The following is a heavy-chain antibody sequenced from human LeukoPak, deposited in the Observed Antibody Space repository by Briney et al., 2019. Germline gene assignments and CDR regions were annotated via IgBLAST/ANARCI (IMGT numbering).Heavy chain of an antibody. CDR3: ARGQPYSGSYYVPHGGRDY. V-gene: IGHV1-18*01. CDR2: ISAFNGNT. J-gene: IGHJ4*02. Sequence: ASVKVSCKASGYTFTSYGISWVRQAPGQGLEWMGWISAFNGNTNYAQRLQGRVTMTTDTYASTAYMEVRSLRSDDTAVYYCARGQPYSGSYYVPHGGRDYWGQGTLVTVSS. D-gene: IGHD1-26*01. CDR1: GYTFTSYG.